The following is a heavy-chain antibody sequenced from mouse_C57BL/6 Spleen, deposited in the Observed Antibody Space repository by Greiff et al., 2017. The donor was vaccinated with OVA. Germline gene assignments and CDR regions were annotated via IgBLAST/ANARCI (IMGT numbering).Heavy chain of an antibody. CDR2: IRNKANGYTT. D-gene: IGHD2-10*02. CDR3: TREWYGNYDY. Sequence: EVQRVESGGGLVQPGGSLSLSCAASGFTFTDYYLSWVRQPPGKALEWLGFIRNKANGYTTEYSASVTGRFTISRDNSQSILHLQMIALRAEDSDTYYCTREWYGNYDYWGQGTTLTVSS. J-gene: IGHJ2*01. V-gene: IGHV7-3*01. CDR1: GFTFTDYY.